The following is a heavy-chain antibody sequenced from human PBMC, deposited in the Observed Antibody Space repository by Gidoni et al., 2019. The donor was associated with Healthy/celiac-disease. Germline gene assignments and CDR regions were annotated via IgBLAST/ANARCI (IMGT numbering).Heavy chain of an antibody. J-gene: IGHJ3*02. Sequence: EVQLLESGGGLVQPGGSLRLSCAASGFPFSRQAMSWVRQGPGKGLEWVSAISGSGGSTYYADSVKGRFTISRDNSKNTLYLQMNSLRAEDTAVYYCAKDLDYDFWSGSDAFDIWGQGTMVTVSS. CDR1: GFPFSRQA. CDR3: AKDLDYDFWSGSDAFDI. CDR2: ISGSGGST. V-gene: IGHV3-23*01. D-gene: IGHD3-3*01.